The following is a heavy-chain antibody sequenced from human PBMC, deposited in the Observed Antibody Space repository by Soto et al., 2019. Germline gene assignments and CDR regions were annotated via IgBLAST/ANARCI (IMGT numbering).Heavy chain of an antibody. D-gene: IGHD4-17*01. Sequence: GESLKISCKGSGYSFTSYWISWVRQMPGKGLEWMGRIDPSDSYTNYSPSFQGHVTISADKSISTAYLQWSSLKASDTAMYYCARSAVNTGYYYYYGMDVWGQGTTVTVSS. CDR2: IDPSDSYT. J-gene: IGHJ6*02. CDR1: GYSFTSYW. V-gene: IGHV5-10-1*01. CDR3: ARSAVNTGYYYYYGMDV.